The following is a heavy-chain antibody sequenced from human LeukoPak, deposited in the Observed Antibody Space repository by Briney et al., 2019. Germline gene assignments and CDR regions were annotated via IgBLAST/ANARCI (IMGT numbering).Heavy chain of an antibody. J-gene: IGHJ5*02. CDR3: ARGLRGIMIRGAITDLNWFDA. CDR2: IYHSGST. D-gene: IGHD3-10*01. V-gene: IGHV4-30-4*01. CDR1: GGSISSGDYY. Sequence: SQTLSLTCTVSGGSISSGDYYWTWIRQPPGKGLEWIGYIYHSGSTHYNSSLKSRLTISVDTSKNQFSLKLSSVTAADTAVYYCARGLRGIMIRGAITDLNWFDAWGQGTLVIVSS.